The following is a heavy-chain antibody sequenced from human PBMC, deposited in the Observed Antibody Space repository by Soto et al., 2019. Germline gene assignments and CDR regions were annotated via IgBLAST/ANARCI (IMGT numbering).Heavy chain of an antibody. J-gene: IGHJ4*02. V-gene: IGHV3-23*01. CDR1: GFTFSSYA. CDR2: ISGGGGTT. D-gene: IGHD1-1*01. Sequence: VQLLESGGGLGQPGGSLRLSCAASGFTFSSYAMSWVRQAPGKGLEWVSAISGGGGTTYYADSVKGRFTISRDNSRNTLYLQMNSLRAEDTAVYYCAKEELERQGSGFDYWGQGTLVTVSS. CDR3: AKEELERQGSGFDY.